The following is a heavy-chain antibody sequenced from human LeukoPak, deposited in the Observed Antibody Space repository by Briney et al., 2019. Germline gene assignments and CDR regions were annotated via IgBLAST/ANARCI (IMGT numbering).Heavy chain of an antibody. V-gene: IGHV3-23*01. CDR3: VKGGYYDSSPLDY. Sequence: PGGSLRLSCVASGFTFSPYGMSWVRQAPGKGLEWVSGISGSGSGIYYADSVKGRFTISRDNSKSTLYLQMNSLRAEDTAVYYCVKGGYYDSSPLDYWGQGTLVTVSS. J-gene: IGHJ4*02. CDR1: GFTFSPYG. CDR2: ISGSGSGI. D-gene: IGHD3-22*01.